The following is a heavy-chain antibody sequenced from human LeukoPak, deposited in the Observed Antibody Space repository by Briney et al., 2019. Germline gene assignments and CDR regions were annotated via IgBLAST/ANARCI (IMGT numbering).Heavy chain of an antibody. D-gene: IGHD3-9*01. CDR2: IWYDGSNK. CDR3: ARDPKLRYFDWSKRSYGMDV. J-gene: IGHJ6*02. Sequence: GRSLRLSCAASGFTFSSYGMHWVRQAPGKGLEWVAVIWYDGSNKYYADSVKGRFTISRDNSKNTLYLQMNSLRAEDTAVYYCARDPKLRYFDWSKRSYGMDVWGQGTTVTVPS. CDR1: GFTFSSYG. V-gene: IGHV3-33*01.